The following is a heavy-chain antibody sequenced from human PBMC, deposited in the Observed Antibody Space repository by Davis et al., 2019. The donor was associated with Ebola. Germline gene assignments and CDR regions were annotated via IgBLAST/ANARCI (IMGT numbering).Heavy chain of an antibody. CDR1: GYSFTTYW. CDR3: ARPSITGTADAFDI. Sequence: GESLKISCKASGYSFTTYWIGWVRQMPGKGLEWMGIISPGDSDVRYSPSFQGQVTISVDKSISTAYLQWSSLKASDTAMYYCARPSITGTADAFDIWGQGTMVTVSS. J-gene: IGHJ3*02. CDR2: ISPGDSDV. V-gene: IGHV5-51*01. D-gene: IGHD1-20*01.